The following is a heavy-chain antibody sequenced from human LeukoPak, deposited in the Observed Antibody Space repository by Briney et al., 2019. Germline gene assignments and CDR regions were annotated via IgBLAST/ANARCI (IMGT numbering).Heavy chain of an antibody. CDR3: ARAGWIITSGIDY. V-gene: IGHV4-38-2*01. CDR1: GYSISRGYY. J-gene: IGHJ4*02. D-gene: IGHD1-20*01. Sequence: SETLFLTCGVSGYSISRGYYWAWIRQPPEKGLEWIGTIYHIGSTYYNPSLESRVTISVDTSKNEFSLNLNSVTAADTAVYYCARAGWIITSGIDYWGQGALVTVSS. CDR2: IYHIGST.